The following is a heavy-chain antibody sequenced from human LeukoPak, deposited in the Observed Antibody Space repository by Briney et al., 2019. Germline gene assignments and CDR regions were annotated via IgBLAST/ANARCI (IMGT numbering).Heavy chain of an antibody. Sequence: GGSLRLSCAASGFSVSLNYMTWVRQAPGKGLEWVSVIYSGGRTYYGESVKGRFTISRDNAKNTLYLQMNSLRDEDTAVYYCARDPGIAARGGPYMDVWGKGTTVTVSS. D-gene: IGHD6-13*01. J-gene: IGHJ6*03. CDR3: ARDPGIAARGGPYMDV. CDR1: GFSVSLNY. V-gene: IGHV3-66*02. CDR2: IYSGGRT.